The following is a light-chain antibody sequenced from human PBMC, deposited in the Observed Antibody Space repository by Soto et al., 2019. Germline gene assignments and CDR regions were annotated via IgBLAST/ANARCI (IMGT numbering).Light chain of an antibody. J-gene: IGKJ1*01. V-gene: IGKV1-5*01. CDR3: QQYNTYST. CDR1: QSIRNW. CDR2: DAS. Sequence: DILMTQSPSTLSASVGDRVAITGRASQSIRNWLAWYQQRPGKAPRLLIYDASSLESGVPSRFSGSGSGTEFTLTISSLQPDDFATYYCQQYNTYSTFGQGTKVDIK.